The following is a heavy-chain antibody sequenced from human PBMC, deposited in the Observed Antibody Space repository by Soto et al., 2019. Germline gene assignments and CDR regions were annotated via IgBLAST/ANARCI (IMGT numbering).Heavy chain of an antibody. J-gene: IGHJ4*02. CDR3: ARVGYSVVGATVY. CDR2: MNTKTGDT. CDR1: GYTFTDYG. D-gene: IGHD1-26*01. V-gene: IGHV1-8*01. Sequence: QVQLVQSGAEVRKPGASVKVSCKASGYTFTDYGIYWVRQAAGQGLEWMGWMNTKTGDTVYAQQFQGRVSITRTTCISKANLYLNGLKAADPADYFCARVGYSVVGATVYWGQGTLVTVSS.